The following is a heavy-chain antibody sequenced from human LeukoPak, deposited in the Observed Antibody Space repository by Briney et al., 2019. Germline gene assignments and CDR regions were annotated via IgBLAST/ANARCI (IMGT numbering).Heavy chain of an antibody. D-gene: IGHD3-16*01. CDR2: ISGSGGST. CDR3: ARAGGAPPYYYYGMDV. V-gene: IGHV3-23*01. Sequence: GESLRLSCAASGFTFSSYAMSWVRQAPGKGLEWVSAISGSGGSTYYADSVKGRFTISRDNSKNTLYLQMNSLRAEDTAVYYCARAGGAPPYYYYGMDVWGQGTTVTVSS. CDR1: GFTFSSYA. J-gene: IGHJ6*02.